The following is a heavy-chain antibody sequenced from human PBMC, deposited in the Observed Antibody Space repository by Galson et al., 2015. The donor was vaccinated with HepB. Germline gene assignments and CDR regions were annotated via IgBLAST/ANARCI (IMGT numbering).Heavy chain of an antibody. D-gene: IGHD4-17*01. CDR3: ARDRLWMTTVTTDAFDV. Sequence: SLRLSCAASGFAFSSYGMHWVRQAPGKGLEWVAVISYYGSNKYYADSVKGRFTISRDNSKNTLSLQMNSLRAEDTAVYSCARDRLWMTTVTTDAFDVWGQGTMVPVSS. V-gene: IGHV3-30*03. CDR1: GFAFSSYG. J-gene: IGHJ3*01. CDR2: ISYYGSNK.